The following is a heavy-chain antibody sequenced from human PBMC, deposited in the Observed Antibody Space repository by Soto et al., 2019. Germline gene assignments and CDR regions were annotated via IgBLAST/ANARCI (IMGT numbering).Heavy chain of an antibody. CDR2: IDPSDSYT. V-gene: IGHV5-10-1*01. D-gene: IGHD6-13*01. CDR1: GYSITSYW. Sequence: EVQLVQSGAEVKKPGEYLRISCKGSGYSITSYWIIWVRQMPGKCLEWMGRIDPSDSYTHYSPSFQGHVTISADKSISTAYLQWSSLNASDTAMYYCARLQAAAGDNDLTVDYWGQGTLVTVSS. J-gene: IGHJ4*02. CDR3: ARLQAAAGDNDLTVDY.